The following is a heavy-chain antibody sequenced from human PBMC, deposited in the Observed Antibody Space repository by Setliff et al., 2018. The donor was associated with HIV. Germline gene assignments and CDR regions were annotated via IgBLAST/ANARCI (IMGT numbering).Heavy chain of an antibody. D-gene: IGHD2-15*01. CDR3: ARDFHVLGYCSADSCPYDASDV. J-gene: IGHJ3*01. CDR2: IISILGTP. Sequence: ASVKVSCKASGYTFINYGISWVRQAPGQGLEWMGRIISILGTPNYSHKFQGRVTITADKSTTTTYMELSSLRSGDTAIYYCARDFHVLGYCSADSCPYDASDVWGQGTMVTVSS. V-gene: IGHV1-69*04. CDR1: GYTFINYG.